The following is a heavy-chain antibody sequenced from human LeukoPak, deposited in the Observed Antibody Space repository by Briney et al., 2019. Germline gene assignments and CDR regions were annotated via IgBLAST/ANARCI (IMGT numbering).Heavy chain of an antibody. CDR1: GGSFSGYY. CDR2: INHSGST. V-gene: IGHV4-34*01. J-gene: IGHJ5*02. Sequence: PSETLSLTCAVYGGSFSGYYWSWIRQPPGKGLEWIGEINHSGSTNYNPSLKSRVTLSVDTSKNQFSLKLSSVTAADTAVYYCARRPFHYYGSGSYYNMLGNWFDPWGQGTLVTVSS. CDR3: ARRPFHYYGSGSYYNMLGNWFDP. D-gene: IGHD3-10*01.